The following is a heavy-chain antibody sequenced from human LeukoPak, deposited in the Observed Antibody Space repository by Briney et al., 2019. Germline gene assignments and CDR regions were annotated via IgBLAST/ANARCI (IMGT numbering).Heavy chain of an antibody. CDR2: ISSSSSYI. V-gene: IGHV3-21*04. Sequence: GGSLRLSCAASGFTFSSYNINWVRQAPGKGLEWVSSISSSSSYIYYADSVKGRFTISRDNAKNSLYLQMNSLRAEDTAMYYCARDRMDTGTYFDYWGQGTLVTVSS. CDR1: GFTFSSYN. J-gene: IGHJ4*02. CDR3: ARDRMDTGTYFDY. D-gene: IGHD5-18*01.